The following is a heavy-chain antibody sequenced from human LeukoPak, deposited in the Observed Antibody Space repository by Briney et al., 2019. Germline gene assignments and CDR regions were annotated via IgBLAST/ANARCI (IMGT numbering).Heavy chain of an antibody. Sequence: GGSLRLSCEASGFTFRDHWMHWVRQVPGKGLVWVSRINGDESSTAYADSVKGRFTISRDNARNTLYLQMNSLRAEDTAVYYCANFVVVPAAIAKVFDYWGQGTLVTVSS. J-gene: IGHJ4*02. CDR1: GFTFRDHW. CDR3: ANFVVVPAAIAKVFDY. V-gene: IGHV3-74*01. CDR2: INGDESST. D-gene: IGHD2-2*02.